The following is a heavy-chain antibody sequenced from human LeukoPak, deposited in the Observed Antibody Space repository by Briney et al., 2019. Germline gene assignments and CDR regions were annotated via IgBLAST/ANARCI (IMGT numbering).Heavy chain of an antibody. CDR2: IYYSGST. CDR1: GGSISSGDYY. V-gene: IGHV4-30-4*01. D-gene: IGHD1-20*01. CDR3: AREDNWNRFDY. Sequence: SQTLSLTCTVSGGSISSGDYYWSWIRQPPGKGLEWIGYIYYSGSTYYNPSLKSRVTISVDTSKNQFSLKLSSVTAADSAVYYCAREDNWNRFDYWGQGTLVTVSS. J-gene: IGHJ4*02.